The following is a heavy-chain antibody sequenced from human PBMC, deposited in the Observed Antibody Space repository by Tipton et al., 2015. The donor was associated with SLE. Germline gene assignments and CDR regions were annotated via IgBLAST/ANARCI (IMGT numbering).Heavy chain of an antibody. CDR2: IYYSGST. CDR3: ASYLGRHAFDI. D-gene: IGHD3-16*01. CDR1: GGSISSYY. J-gene: IGHJ3*02. V-gene: IGHV4-59*01. Sequence: TLSLTCTVSGGSISSYYWSWIRQPPGKGLEWIGSIYYSGSTYYNPSLKSRVTISVDTSKNQFSLKLSSVTAADTAVYYCASYLGRHAFDIWGQGTMVTVSS.